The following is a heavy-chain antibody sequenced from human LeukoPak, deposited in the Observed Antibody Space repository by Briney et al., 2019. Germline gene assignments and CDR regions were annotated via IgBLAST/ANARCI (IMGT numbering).Heavy chain of an antibody. V-gene: IGHV4-34*01. CDR1: GGSFSGHY. CDR2: INHGGST. J-gene: IGHJ4*02. D-gene: IGHD2-15*01. CDR3: ARSTQIYCSGGSCYSIGILFDY. Sequence: SETLSLTCAVSGGSFSGHYWNWIRQPPGKGLEWIGEINHGGSTNYNPSLKSRVTISVDKSKNQFSLKLSSVTAADTAVYYCARSTQIYCSGGSCYSIGILFDYWGQGTLVTVSS.